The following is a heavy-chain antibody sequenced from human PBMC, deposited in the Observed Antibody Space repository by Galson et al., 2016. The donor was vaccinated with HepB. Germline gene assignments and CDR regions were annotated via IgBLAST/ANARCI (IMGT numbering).Heavy chain of an antibody. CDR2: VDNSGSS. V-gene: IGHV4-39*01. J-gene: IGHJ5*02. Sequence: ETLSLTCTVSGGSISGDYFFWVWIRQSPGKGLEWIGSVDNSGSSYYNPSLKSRVTISIDTPKNPLSLELTSATAADTALYYCARHGETFGVPSANPWFDPWGQGTLVAVSS. CDR1: GGSISGDYFF. D-gene: IGHD3-3*01. CDR3: ARHGETFGVPSANPWFDP.